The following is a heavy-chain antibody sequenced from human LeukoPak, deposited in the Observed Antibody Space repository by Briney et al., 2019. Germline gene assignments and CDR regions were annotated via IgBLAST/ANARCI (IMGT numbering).Heavy chain of an antibody. J-gene: IGHJ1*01. D-gene: IGHD6-13*01. CDR1: GGSFSGYY. CDR2: INHSGST. CDR3: ARGGGSSWYARWGYFQH. Sequence: PSETLSLTCAVYGGSFSGYYWSWIRLPPGKGLEWIGEINHSGSTNYNPSLKSRVTISVDTSKNQFSLKLNSVTAADTAVYYCARGGGSSWYARWGYFQHWGQGTLVTVSS. V-gene: IGHV4-34*01.